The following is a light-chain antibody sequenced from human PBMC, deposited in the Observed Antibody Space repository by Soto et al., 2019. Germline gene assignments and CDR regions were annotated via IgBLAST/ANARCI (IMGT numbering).Light chain of an antibody. J-gene: IGLJ1*01. CDR3: SSYTTTSTFYV. CDR1: SSDVGDYNY. Sequence: QAALTQPACVSGSPGQSITISCTGTSSDVGDYNYVSWYQQHPGKDPKLMIFEVSNRPSGVSNRFSGSKSGNTASLHISGLQAEDEADYYCSSYTTTSTFYVFGTGTKVTVL. V-gene: IGLV2-14*01. CDR2: EVS.